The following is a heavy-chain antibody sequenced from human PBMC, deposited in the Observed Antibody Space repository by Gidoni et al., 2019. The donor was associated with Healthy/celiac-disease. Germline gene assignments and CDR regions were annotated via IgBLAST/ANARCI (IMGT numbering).Heavy chain of an antibody. J-gene: IGHJ4*02. V-gene: IGHV4-38-2*01. CDR2: IYHSGST. D-gene: IGHD2-15*01. CDR3: ASHRGHCSGGSCSVDY. CDR1: GYSISSGYY. Sequence: QVQLQESGPGLVQPSETLSLTCPVSGYSISSGYYWGWIRQPPGKGLEWIGSIYHSGSTYYNPSLKSRVTISVDTSKNQFSLKLSSVTAADTAVYYCASHRGHCSGGSCSVDYWGQGTLVTVSS.